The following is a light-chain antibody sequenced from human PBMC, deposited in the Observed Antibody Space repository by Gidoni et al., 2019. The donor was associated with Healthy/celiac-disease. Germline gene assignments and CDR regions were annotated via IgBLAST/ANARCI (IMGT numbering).Light chain of an antibody. Sequence: PATLSLSAGRGATLPCKGSWGVSRYLAWYQHKPGQAPRLLSYDASNRATGIPARFSGSGSGTDFTLTISSLEPEDFAVYYCQQRSNPLYTFGQGTKLEIK. CDR2: DAS. CDR3: QQRSNPLYT. V-gene: IGKV3-11*01. J-gene: IGKJ2*01. CDR1: WGVSRY.